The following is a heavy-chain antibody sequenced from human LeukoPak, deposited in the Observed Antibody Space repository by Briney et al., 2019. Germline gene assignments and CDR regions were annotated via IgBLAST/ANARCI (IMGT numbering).Heavy chain of an antibody. CDR1: GYTFTGYY. V-gene: IGHV1-2*02. CDR2: INPNSGGT. CDR3: AREMKVQPVEIGY. Sequence: ASVKASCKASGYTFTGYYMHWVRQAPGQGLEWMGWINPNSGGTNYAQKFQGRVTMTRDTSISTAYMELSRLRSDDTAVYYCAREMKVQPVEIGYWGQGTLVTVSS. D-gene: IGHD1-1*01. J-gene: IGHJ4*02.